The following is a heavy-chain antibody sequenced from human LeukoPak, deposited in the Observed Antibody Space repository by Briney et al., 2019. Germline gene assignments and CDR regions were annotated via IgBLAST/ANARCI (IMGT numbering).Heavy chain of an antibody. V-gene: IGHV3-30-3*01. Sequence: PGRSLRLSCAASGFTFSSYAMHWVRQAPGKGLEWVAVISYDGNNKYYADSVKGRFTISRDNSKNTLYLQVNSLRAEDTALYYCATLPTWGQGTLVTVSS. CDR2: ISYDGNNK. J-gene: IGHJ4*02. CDR3: ATLPT. CDR1: GFTFSSYA. D-gene: IGHD4-17*01.